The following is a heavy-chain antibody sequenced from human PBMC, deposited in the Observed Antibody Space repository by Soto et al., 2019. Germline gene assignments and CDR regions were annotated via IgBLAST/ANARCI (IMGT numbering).Heavy chain of an antibody. V-gene: IGHV1-24*01. CDR3: ATLAAAGIDHEENWFDP. Sequence: QVPLVQSGAEVKKPGASVKVSCKVSGYTLTELSMHWVRQAPGKGLEWMGGFDPEDGETIYAQKFQGRVTMTEDTSTDTAYMELSRLRSEDTAVYYCATLAAAGIDHEENWFDPWGQGTLVTVSS. D-gene: IGHD6-13*01. CDR2: FDPEDGET. CDR1: GYTLTELS. J-gene: IGHJ5*02.